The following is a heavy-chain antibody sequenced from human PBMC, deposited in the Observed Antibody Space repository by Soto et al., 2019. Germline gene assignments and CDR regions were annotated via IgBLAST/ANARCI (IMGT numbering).Heavy chain of an antibody. V-gene: IGHV3-30*18. CDR2: ISYDGSYT. Sequence: QLVESGGGVVQPGRSLRLSCAASGFTISSYGMHWVRQTPDKGLEWVAVISYDGSYTYYADSVKGRFTISRDNSKNTLYLEVNSLRPEDTAVYYCANLVVNDGFDIWGQGTMVTVSP. CDR1: GFTISSYG. CDR3: ANLVVNDGFDI. J-gene: IGHJ3*02. D-gene: IGHD3-22*01.